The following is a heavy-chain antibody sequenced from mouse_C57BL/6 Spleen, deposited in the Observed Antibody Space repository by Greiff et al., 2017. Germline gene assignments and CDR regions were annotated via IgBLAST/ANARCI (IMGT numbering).Heavy chain of an antibody. V-gene: IGHV1-64*01. CDR1: GYTFTSYW. D-gene: IGHD2-3*01. Sequence: QVQLKQPGAELVKPGASVKLSCKASGYTFTSYWMHWVKQRPGQGLEWIGMIHPNSSSTNYNEKFKSKATLTVDKSSSTAYMQLSSLTSEDSAVYCCERWRLLSDYWGQGTTLTVSS. CDR3: ERWRLLSDY. CDR2: IHPNSSST. J-gene: IGHJ2*01.